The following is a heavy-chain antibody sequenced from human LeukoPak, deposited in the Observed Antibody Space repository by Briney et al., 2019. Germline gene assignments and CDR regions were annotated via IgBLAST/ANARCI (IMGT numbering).Heavy chain of an antibody. CDR3: AAASVVVPTH. Sequence: GGSLRLSCAASGFTFSSYWMHWVRQAPGKGLEWVSYISSSGSTIYYADSVKGRFTISRDNAKNSLYLQMNSLRAEDTAVYYCAAASVVVPTHWGQGTLVTVSS. CDR1: GFTFSSYW. CDR2: ISSSGSTI. V-gene: IGHV3-48*03. D-gene: IGHD2-15*01. J-gene: IGHJ4*02.